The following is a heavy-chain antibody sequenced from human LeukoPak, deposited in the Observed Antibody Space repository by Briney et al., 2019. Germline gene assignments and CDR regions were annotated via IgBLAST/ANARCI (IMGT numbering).Heavy chain of an antibody. J-gene: IGHJ4*02. Sequence: PGGSLRLSCAASGLTFSSYWMHWVRQAPGKGLVWVSRIKSDGSNTNYADSVKGRFTISRDNAKNTLHLQMNSLRAEDTADCARGGYYGSGRYYFDSWGQGTLVTVSS. CDR2: IKSDGSNT. CDR1: GLTFSSYW. V-gene: IGHV3-74*01. D-gene: IGHD3-3*01. CDR3: ARGGYYGSGRYYFDS.